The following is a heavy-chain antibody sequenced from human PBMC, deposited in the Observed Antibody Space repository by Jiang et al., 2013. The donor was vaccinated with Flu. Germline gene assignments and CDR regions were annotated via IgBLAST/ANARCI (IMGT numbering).Heavy chain of an antibody. V-gene: IGHV3-7*03. D-gene: IGHD1-26*01. Sequence: GGSLRLSCGASGFTFSAYWMNWVRQAPGKGLEWVANIKQDGNTKYYVDSVKGRFTISRDNAKNSVYLQMNSLRADDTAVYYCVRDIGAFDLWGQGTMVTVSS. CDR3: VRDIGAFDL. CDR1: GFTFSAYW. CDR2: IKQDGNTK. J-gene: IGHJ3*01.